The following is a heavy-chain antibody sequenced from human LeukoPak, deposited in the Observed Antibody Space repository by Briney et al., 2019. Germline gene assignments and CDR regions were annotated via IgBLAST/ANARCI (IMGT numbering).Heavy chain of an antibody. CDR3: ARSLAPTVTYNWFDP. Sequence: SETLSLTCTVSGGSISSYYWSWIRQPAGKGLKWIGRIYTSGSTNYNPSLKSRVTMSVDTSKNQFSLKLSSVTAADTAVYYCARSLAPTVTYNWFDPWGQGTLVTVSS. CDR1: GGSISSYY. V-gene: IGHV4-4*07. J-gene: IGHJ5*02. CDR2: IYTSGST. D-gene: IGHD4-17*01.